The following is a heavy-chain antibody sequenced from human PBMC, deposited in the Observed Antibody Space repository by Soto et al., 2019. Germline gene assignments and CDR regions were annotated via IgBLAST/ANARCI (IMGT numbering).Heavy chain of an antibody. V-gene: IGHV1-2*04. CDR2: INPNSGGT. D-gene: IGHD4-4*01. Sequence: ASVKVSCKASGYTFTGYYMHWVRQAPGQGLEWMGWINPNSGGTNYAQKFQGWVTMTRDTSISTAYMELSRLRSDDTAVYYCARESYSNSFDPWGQGTLVNVSS. CDR1: GYTFTGYY. J-gene: IGHJ5*02. CDR3: ARESYSNSFDP.